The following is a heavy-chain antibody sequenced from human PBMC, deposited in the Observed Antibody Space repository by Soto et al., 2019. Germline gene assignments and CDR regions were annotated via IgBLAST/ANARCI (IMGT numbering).Heavy chain of an antibody. Sequence: VQLVESGGGLVQPGGSLRLSCAASGFAFNSYYMHWVRQPTGKGLEWVSSISPSGDTYYTGSMRGRFTISRDNAKSSFYLPLNNLRAGDTGLYYCARAESLVRGQYFLFWGRGTLVSVSS. CDR3: ARAESLVRGQYFLF. CDR2: ISPSGDT. J-gene: IGHJ2*01. V-gene: IGHV3-13*04. CDR1: GFAFNSYY. D-gene: IGHD3-10*01.